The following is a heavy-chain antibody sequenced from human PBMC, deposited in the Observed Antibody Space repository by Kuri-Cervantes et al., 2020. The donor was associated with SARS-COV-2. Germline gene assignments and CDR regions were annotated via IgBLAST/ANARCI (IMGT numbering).Heavy chain of an antibody. J-gene: IGHJ4*02. Sequence: SETLSLTCAVYGGSFSSYYWGWIRQPPGKGLEWIGSIYYSGSTYYNPSLKSRVTISVDTSKNQFSLKLSSVTAADTAVYYCAGSITGTTVPEGLDYWGQGTLVTVSS. CDR1: GGSFSSYY. CDR2: IYYSGST. V-gene: IGHV4-39*07. D-gene: IGHD1-7*01. CDR3: AGSITGTTVPEGLDY.